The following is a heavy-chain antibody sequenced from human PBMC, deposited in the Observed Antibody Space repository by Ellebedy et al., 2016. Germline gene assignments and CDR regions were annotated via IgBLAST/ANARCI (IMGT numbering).Heavy chain of an antibody. CDR2: ISSGRDYI. CDR1: GFRFSSYS. CDR3: ARDLSLALPGGFDY. Sequence: GESLKISCAASGFRFSSYSMNWVRQAPGKGLEWVATISSGRDYIYYADSVKGRFTISRGNAKNSLYMQLNSLRVEDTAVYYCARDLSLALPGGFDYWGQGTLVTVSS. J-gene: IGHJ4*02. V-gene: IGHV3-21*01. D-gene: IGHD6-6*01.